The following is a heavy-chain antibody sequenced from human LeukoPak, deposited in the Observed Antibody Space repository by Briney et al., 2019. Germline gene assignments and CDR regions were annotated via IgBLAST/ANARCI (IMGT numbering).Heavy chain of an antibody. D-gene: IGHD2-21*02. J-gene: IGHJ4*02. CDR3: ARDLRGQVVTATSRVAFGY. Sequence: ASVKVSCKASEYTFTSYYMHWVRQAPGQGLEWMGIINPSGGSTSYAQKFQGRVTMTRDTSTSTVYMELSSLRSEDTAVYYCARDLRGQVVTATSRVAFGYWGQGTLVTVSS. CDR2: INPSGGST. V-gene: IGHV1-46*01. CDR1: EYTFTSYY.